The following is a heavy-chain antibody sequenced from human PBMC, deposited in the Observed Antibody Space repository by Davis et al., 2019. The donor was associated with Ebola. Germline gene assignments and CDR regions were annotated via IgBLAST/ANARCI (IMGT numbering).Heavy chain of an antibody. D-gene: IGHD3-10*01. CDR2: ISSNGGTT. V-gene: IGHV3-64D*06. Sequence: GESLKIPCVASGFTFRDYAMYWVRQAPGKGLEYVSAISSNGGTTYYADSVKGRFTISRDNYKSTLFLQMSSLRTEDSAVYYCVKDRRWFDFSFVLAYWGQGALVTVSS. J-gene: IGHJ4*02. CDR1: GFTFRDYA. CDR3: VKDRRWFDFSFVLAY.